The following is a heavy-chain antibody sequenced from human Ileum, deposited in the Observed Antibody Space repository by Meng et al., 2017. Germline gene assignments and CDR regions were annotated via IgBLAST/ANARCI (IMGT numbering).Heavy chain of an antibody. J-gene: IGHJ6*02. Sequence: GGSLRLSCAAPGLIFRNYGMHGVRQAPGKGLEWEALIYYDGGDKYYSDSVKGRFTISRDNSKNMLYLRLNSLRAEDTAVYYCATEDHWSGSLDSDFGMNVWGQGTTVTVSS. CDR3: ATEDHWSGSLDSDFGMNV. CDR2: IYYDGGDK. CDR1: GLIFRNYG. D-gene: IGHD3-3*01. V-gene: IGHV3-30*02.